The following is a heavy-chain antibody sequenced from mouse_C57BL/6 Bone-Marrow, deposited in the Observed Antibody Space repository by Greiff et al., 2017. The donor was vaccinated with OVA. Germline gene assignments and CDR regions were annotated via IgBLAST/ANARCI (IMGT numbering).Heavy chain of an antibody. Sequence: VKLQQPGAELVRPGSSVKLSCKASGYTFTSYWMHWVKQRPIQGLEWIGNIDPSDSETHYNQKFKDKATLTVDKSSSTAYTQLSSLTSEDSAVYYCARFGGYDAYWGQGTTLTVSS. CDR1: GYTFTSYW. V-gene: IGHV1-52*01. J-gene: IGHJ2*01. CDR2: IDPSDSET. D-gene: IGHD2-2*01. CDR3: ARFGGYDAY.